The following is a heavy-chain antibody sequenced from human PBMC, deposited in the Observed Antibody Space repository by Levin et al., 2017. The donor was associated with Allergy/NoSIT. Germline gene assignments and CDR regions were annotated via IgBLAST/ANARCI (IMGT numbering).Heavy chain of an antibody. Sequence: GESLKISCAASGFTFSSYAMSWVRQAPGKGLEWVSAISGSGGSTYYADSVKGRFTISRDNSKNTLYLQMNSLRAEDTAVYYCATTPTGYDYVWGSYDYWGQGTLVTVSS. CDR2: ISGSGGST. V-gene: IGHV3-23*01. CDR1: GFTFSSYA. D-gene: IGHD3-16*01. J-gene: IGHJ4*02. CDR3: ATTPTGYDYVWGSYDY.